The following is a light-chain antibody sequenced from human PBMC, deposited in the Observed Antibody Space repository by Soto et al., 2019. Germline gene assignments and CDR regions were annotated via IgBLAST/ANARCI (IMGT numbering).Light chain of an antibody. V-gene: IGKV3-20*01. Sequence: VMTPSPASLSVSPVESVTLSCRASQSVASNLAWYQQKPGQAPRLLIYGASSRATGIPDRFSGSGSGTEFTLTISRLEPEDFAVYYCQQYGSSSWTFGQGTKVDIK. CDR1: QSVASN. CDR3: QQYGSSSWT. CDR2: GAS. J-gene: IGKJ1*01.